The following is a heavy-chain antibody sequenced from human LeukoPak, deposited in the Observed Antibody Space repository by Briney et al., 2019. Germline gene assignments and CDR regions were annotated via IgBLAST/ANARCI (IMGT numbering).Heavy chain of an antibody. J-gene: IGHJ3*02. CDR1: GFTFSSYG. Sequence: GGSLRLSCAASGFTFSSYGMHWVRQAPGKGLEWVAFIRYDGSNKYYADSVKGRFTISRDNSKNTLYLQMNSLRAEDTAVYYCAKDSPYYDSSGYYYVGEDAFDIWGQGTMVTVSS. CDR3: AKDSPYYDSSGYYYVGEDAFDI. V-gene: IGHV3-30*02. D-gene: IGHD3-22*01. CDR2: IRYDGSNK.